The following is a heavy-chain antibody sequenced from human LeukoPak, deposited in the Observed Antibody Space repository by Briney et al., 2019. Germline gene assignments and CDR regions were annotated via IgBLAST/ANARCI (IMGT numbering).Heavy chain of an antibody. D-gene: IGHD4-23*01. CDR2: ISAYNGNT. V-gene: IGHV1-18*01. CDR1: GYTFTSYG. J-gene: IGHJ4*02. CDR3: ARENTVAYFDY. Sequence: ASVKVSCKASGYTFTSYGISWVRQAPGQGLEWMGWISAYNGNTNYAQKLQGRVTVTTDTSASTAYMELRSLRSDDTAVYYCARENTVAYFDYWGQGTLVTVSS.